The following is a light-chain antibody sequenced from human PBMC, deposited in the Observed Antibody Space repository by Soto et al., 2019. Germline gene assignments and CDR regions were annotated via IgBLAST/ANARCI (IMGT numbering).Light chain of an antibody. Sequence: DIVMTQTPLSLSVTAGQPASISCKSSQSLLHSDGKTYLYWYLQKPGQPPQLLIYEVSKRFSGAQERFSGSGSETDFTRKSSRVEAEDVGVYYCMQSIQRPLTWTLGQRTNVETK. V-gene: IGKV2D-29*01. J-gene: IGKJ1*01. CDR3: MQSIQRPLTWT. CDR2: EVS. CDR1: QSLLHSDGKTY.